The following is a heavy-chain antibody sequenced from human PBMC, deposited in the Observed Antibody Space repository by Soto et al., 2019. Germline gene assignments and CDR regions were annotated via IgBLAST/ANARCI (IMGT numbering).Heavy chain of an antibody. CDR3: AARIAAAGNGDWFDP. CDR2: INHSGST. Sequence: SETLSLTCAVYGGSFSGYYWSWIRQPPGKGLEWIGEINHSGSTNYNPSLKSRVTISVDTSKNQFSLKLSSVAAADTAVYYCAARIAAAGNGDWFDPWGQGTLVTVSS. CDR1: GGSFSGYY. J-gene: IGHJ5*02. V-gene: IGHV4-34*01. D-gene: IGHD6-13*01.